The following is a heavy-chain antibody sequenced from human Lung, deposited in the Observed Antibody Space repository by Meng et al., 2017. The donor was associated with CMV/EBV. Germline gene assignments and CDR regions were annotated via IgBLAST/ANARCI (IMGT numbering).Heavy chain of an antibody. CDR3: ANLGRTIRDY. CDR1: GFTFSSHA. CDR2: ISTSGGEP. Sequence: GGSLRLSCAASGFTFSSHALSWVRQAPGKGLEWVSSISTSGGEPYHADSVKGRFAISRDNSKKTLYLQMNSLRAEDTAVYYCANLGRTIRDYWGQGTLVTVSS. D-gene: IGHD4/OR15-4a*01. J-gene: IGHJ4*02. V-gene: IGHV3-23*01.